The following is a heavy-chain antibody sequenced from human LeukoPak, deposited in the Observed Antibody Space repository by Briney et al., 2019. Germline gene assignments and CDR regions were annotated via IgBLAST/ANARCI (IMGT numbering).Heavy chain of an antibody. CDR3: AKFSAISVTLGRPPNPFDY. Sequence: GGSLRLSCAASGFTFSSYAMSWVRQAPGRGLEWVSSISGDSTYTFYADSVQGRFAISRDNSKKILYLQMNSLRAEDTAVYYCAKFSAISVTLGRPPNPFDYWGQGTLVTVSS. CDR2: ISGDSTYT. D-gene: IGHD3-10*01. CDR1: GFTFSSYA. J-gene: IGHJ4*02. V-gene: IGHV3-23*01.